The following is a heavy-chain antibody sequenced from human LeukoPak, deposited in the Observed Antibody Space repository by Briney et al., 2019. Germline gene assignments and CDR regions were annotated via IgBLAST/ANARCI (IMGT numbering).Heavy chain of an antibody. CDR1: GYSFTSYW. CDR2: IYPGDSDT. J-gene: IGHJ6*03. Sequence: GESLKISCKGSGYSFTSYWIGWVRQIPAKGLAWMGIIYPGDSDTRYSLSFQGQVTISAEKHINNAYLPSSSVKASDTAMYYCARHTDDKVRRYFDWSRLTSFYYYYMDVWGKGTTVTVSS. D-gene: IGHD3-9*01. V-gene: IGHV5-51*01. CDR3: ARHTDDKVRRYFDWSRLTSFYYYYMDV.